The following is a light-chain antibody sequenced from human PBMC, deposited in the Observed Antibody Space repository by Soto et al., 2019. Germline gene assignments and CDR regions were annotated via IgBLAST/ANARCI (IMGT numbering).Light chain of an antibody. J-gene: IGKJ4*01. CDR3: HQYNRYPLT. V-gene: IGKV1-5*03. CDR1: QSVSSS. Sequence: LTQYPCTLSASVGERVNITCRASQSVSSSLVWYQQKPGKVPNLLIYKASSIQSGVPSRCSSSSSGTEFTLPISSPQPHEDAPHYYHQYNRYPLTFGGATKVDIK. CDR2: KAS.